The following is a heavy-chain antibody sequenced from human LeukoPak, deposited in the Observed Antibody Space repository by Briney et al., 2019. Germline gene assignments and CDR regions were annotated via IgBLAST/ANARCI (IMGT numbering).Heavy chain of an antibody. D-gene: IGHD2-2*01. Sequence: ASVKVSCKASGYTFTSYDINWVRQATGQGLEWMGWMNPNSGNTGYAQKFQGRVTITRNTSISTAYMELSRLRSDDTAVYYCARVPAFGYCSSTSCPNWFDPWGQGTLVTVSS. CDR2: MNPNSGNT. CDR3: ARVPAFGYCSSTSCPNWFDP. CDR1: GYTFTSYD. J-gene: IGHJ5*02. V-gene: IGHV1-8*03.